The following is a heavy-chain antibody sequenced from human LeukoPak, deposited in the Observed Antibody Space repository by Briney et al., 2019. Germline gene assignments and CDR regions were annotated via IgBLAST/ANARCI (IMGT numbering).Heavy chain of an antibody. CDR2: IRQDGSDK. CDR3: AKDPGSGIPDHFDY. Sequence: PGGSLRLSCAASGFTFSSYGMRWVRQAPGKGLEWVAFIRQDGSDKYYVDSEKGRFTISRDNSKNTLYLQINSLTVEDTAVFYCAKDPGSGIPDHFDYWGQGTLVTVSS. V-gene: IGHV3-30*02. J-gene: IGHJ4*02. D-gene: IGHD2-15*01. CDR1: GFTFSSYG.